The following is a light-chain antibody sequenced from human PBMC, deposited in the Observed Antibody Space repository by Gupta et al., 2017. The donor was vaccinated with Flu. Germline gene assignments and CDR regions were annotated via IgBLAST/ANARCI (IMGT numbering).Light chain of an antibody. CDR2: DVS. V-gene: IGLV2-14*04. CDR1: SSDVGAYTY. Sequence: ITLACTGTSSDVGAYTYGSWYQQHPGKATKLMMYDVSNRPSGVSNRFSGSKSGNTASLTISGLEAEDEADYYCSSYTRSKTLLFGGGTRLTVL. CDR3: SSYTRSKTLL. J-gene: IGLJ2*01.